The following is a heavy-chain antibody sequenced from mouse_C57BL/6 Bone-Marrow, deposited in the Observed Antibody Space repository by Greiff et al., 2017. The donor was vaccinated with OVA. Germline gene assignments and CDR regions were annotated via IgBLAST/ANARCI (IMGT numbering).Heavy chain of an antibody. D-gene: IGHD2-1*01. Sequence: EVHLVESGGGLVKPGGSLKLSCAASGFTFSDYGMHWVRQAPEKGLEWVAYISSGSSTIYYADTVKGRFTISRDNAKNTLFLQMTSLRSEDTAMYYCARTRIYYGNYVDFDYWGQGTTLTVSS. CDR1: GFTFSDYG. V-gene: IGHV5-17*01. CDR3: ARTRIYYGNYVDFDY. J-gene: IGHJ2*01. CDR2: ISSGSSTI.